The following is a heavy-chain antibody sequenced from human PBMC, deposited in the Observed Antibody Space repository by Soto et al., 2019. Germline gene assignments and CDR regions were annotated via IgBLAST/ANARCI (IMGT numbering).Heavy chain of an antibody. CDR2: ISYDGSNK. CDR1: GFTFSSYA. V-gene: IGHV3-30-3*01. J-gene: IGHJ5*02. Sequence: PGGSLRLSCAASGFTFSSYAMHWVRQAPGKGLEWVAVISYDGSNKYYADSVKGRFTISRDNSKNTLYLQMNSLRAEDTAVYYCARDSYYYDSSGYRNWFDPWGQGTLVTVSS. D-gene: IGHD3-22*01. CDR3: ARDSYYYDSSGYRNWFDP.